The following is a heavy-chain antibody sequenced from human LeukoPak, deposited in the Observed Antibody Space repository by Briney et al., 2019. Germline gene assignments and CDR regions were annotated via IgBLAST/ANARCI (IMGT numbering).Heavy chain of an antibody. CDR2: ISGSGGST. CDR3: AKSTQWLLHNYLDY. D-gene: IGHD6-19*01. J-gene: IGHJ4*02. CDR1: GFTFSSYD. Sequence: GGSLRLSCAASGFTFSSYDKSWVRQAPGQGLERVSAISGSGGSTSYADSVKGPFTIARDNSKNTLYLQMNSLRAEDTAVYFCAKSTQWLLHNYLDYWGQGALVTVSS. V-gene: IGHV3-23*01.